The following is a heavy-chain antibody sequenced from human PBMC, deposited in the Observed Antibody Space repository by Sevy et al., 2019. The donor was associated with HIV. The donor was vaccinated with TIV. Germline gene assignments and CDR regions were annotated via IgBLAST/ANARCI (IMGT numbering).Heavy chain of an antibody. J-gene: IGHJ4*02. CDR1: GGSVSSGDYY. D-gene: IGHD6-13*01. Sequence: SETLSLTCAVSGGSVSSGDYYWSWIRQPPGKGLEWIGYVSYIGSTNYSPSLKSRLTISVDTSGNQFSLKLNSVTAADMAVYYCARDRIAAAGGHFDYWGQGILVTVSS. CDR2: VSYIGST. V-gene: IGHV4-61*08. CDR3: ARDRIAAAGGHFDY.